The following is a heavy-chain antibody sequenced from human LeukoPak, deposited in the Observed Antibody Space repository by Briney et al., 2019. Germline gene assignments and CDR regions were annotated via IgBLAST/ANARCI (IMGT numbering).Heavy chain of an antibody. CDR3: ARETGDDAFDI. Sequence: GGSLRLSCAASGFTVSSNCMSWVRQATGKGLEWVSVIYSGGTTYYADSVKGRFTISRDNSKKTLYLQMNSLRAEDTAVYYCARETGDDAFDIWGQGTMGTVSS. V-gene: IGHV3-66*01. D-gene: IGHD7-27*01. J-gene: IGHJ3*02. CDR1: GFTVSSNC. CDR2: IYSGGTT.